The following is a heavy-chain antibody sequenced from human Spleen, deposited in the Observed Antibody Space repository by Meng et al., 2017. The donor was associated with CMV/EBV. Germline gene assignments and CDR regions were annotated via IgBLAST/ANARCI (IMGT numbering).Heavy chain of an antibody. CDR2: IRYDGSNK. CDR1: GFTFSSYD. J-gene: IGHJ4*02. V-gene: IGHV3-30*02. CDR3: SVTSGGGSYYFRDY. Sequence: GESLKISCAASGFTFSSYDMHWVRQAPGKGLEWVTFIRYDGSNKFYADSVKGRFTISRDNAKNSLYLQMNSLRAEDTAVYYCSVTSGGGSYYFRDYWGQGTLVTVSS. D-gene: IGHD1-26*01.